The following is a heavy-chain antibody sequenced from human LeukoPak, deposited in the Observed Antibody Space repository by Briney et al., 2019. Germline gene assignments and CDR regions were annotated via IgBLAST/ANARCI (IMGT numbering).Heavy chain of an antibody. Sequence: GRSLRLSCAASGFTFSSYAMHWVRQAPGKGLEWVAVISYDGSIKYYADSVKGRFTISRDNSKNTLYLQMNSLRNEDTAVYYCARGEQWSWNDVESWGQGTLVTVSS. CDR2: ISYDGSIK. CDR1: GFTFSSYA. J-gene: IGHJ5*02. CDR3: ARGEQWSWNDVES. V-gene: IGHV3-30*04. D-gene: IGHD1-1*01.